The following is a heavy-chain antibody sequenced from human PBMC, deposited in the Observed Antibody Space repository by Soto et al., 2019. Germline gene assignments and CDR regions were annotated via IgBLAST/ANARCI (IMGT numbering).Heavy chain of an antibody. D-gene: IGHD6-13*01. CDR1: GGSFSGYY. Sequence: SETLSLTCAVYGGSFSGYYWSWIRQPPGKGLEWIGEINHSGSTNYNPSLKSRVTITVDTSMNQFSLKLSAVTAADTAVYYCAGPYSSSRAASDYWGQGTLVTVSS. CDR3: AGPYSSSRAASDY. V-gene: IGHV4-34*01. J-gene: IGHJ4*02. CDR2: INHSGST.